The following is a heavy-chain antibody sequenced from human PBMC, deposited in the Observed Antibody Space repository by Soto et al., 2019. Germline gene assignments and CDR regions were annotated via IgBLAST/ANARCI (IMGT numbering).Heavy chain of an antibody. D-gene: IGHD2-2*01. J-gene: IGHJ4*02. CDR2: IDPGDSSA. Sequence: GESLKISCHGSGYTFFSFWIVWVRQVPGKGLEWVGRIDPGDSSATYSPTFQGHVTISADRSTRSAYLQWRSLRASDTAIYFCARRYCSRADCYSDSWGQGSLVTVSS. CDR3: ARRYCSRADCYSDS. CDR1: GYTFFSFW. V-gene: IGHV5-10-1*01.